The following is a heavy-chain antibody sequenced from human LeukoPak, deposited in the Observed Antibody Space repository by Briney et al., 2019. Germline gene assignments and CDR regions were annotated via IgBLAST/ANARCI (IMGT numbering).Heavy chain of an antibody. CDR2: ISGSGAMT. CDR1: GFTLSNHA. V-gene: IGHV3-21*01. D-gene: IGHD5-12*01. CDR3: ARVLRVATIHGAIDY. J-gene: IGHJ4*02. Sequence: GGSLRLSCAASGFTLSNHAMIWVRQAPGKGLEWVSSISGSGAMTYYADSVKGRFTISRDNAKNSLYLQMNSLRAEDTAVYYCARVLRVATIHGAIDYWGQGTLVTVSS.